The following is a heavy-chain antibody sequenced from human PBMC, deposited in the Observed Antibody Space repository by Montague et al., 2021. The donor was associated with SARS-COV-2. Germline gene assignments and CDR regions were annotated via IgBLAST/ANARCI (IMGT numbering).Heavy chain of an antibody. CDR3: ARDDYVWGSYRYSQYNWFDP. Sequence: SLRLSCAASGFTFSRYSMNWVRQAPGKGLEWVSSISSSSSYIYYXXSLKGRFTISRDNAKNSLYLQMNSLRAEDTAVYYCARDDYVWGSYRYSQYNWFDPWGQGTLVTVSS. J-gene: IGHJ5*02. CDR2: ISSSSSYI. V-gene: IGHV3-21*01. CDR1: GFTFSRYS. D-gene: IGHD3-16*02.